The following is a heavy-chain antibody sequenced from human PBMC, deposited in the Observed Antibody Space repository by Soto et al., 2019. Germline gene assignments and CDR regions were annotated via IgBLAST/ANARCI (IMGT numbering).Heavy chain of an antibody. CDR3: AKDLCGGGSCYHDAFDI. D-gene: IGHD2-15*01. CDR2: ISYDGSNK. CDR1: GFTFSSYG. J-gene: IGHJ3*02. Sequence: HPGGSLRLSCAASGFTFSSYGMHWVRQAPGKGLEWVAVISYDGSNKYYADSVKGRFTISRDNSKNTLYLQMNSLGAEDTAVYYCAKDLCGGGSCYHDAFDIWGQGTMVTVSS. V-gene: IGHV3-30*18.